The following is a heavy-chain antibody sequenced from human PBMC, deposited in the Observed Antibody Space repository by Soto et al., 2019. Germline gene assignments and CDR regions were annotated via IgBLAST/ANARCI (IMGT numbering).Heavy chain of an antibody. Sequence: PSETLSLTCAVYGGSLSGYYWSWIRQPPGKGLEWIGEINHSGSTNYNPSLKSRVTISVDTSKNQFSLKLSSVTAADTAVYYCARSPRQDPEKYYYDSSGYNFDYWGQGTLVTVSS. CDR1: GGSLSGYY. D-gene: IGHD3-22*01. CDR2: INHSGST. J-gene: IGHJ4*02. V-gene: IGHV4-34*01. CDR3: ARSPRQDPEKYYYDSSGYNFDY.